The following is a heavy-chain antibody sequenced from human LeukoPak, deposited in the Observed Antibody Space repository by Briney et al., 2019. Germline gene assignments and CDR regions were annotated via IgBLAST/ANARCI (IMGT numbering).Heavy chain of an antibody. Sequence: SETLSLTCTVSGGSISSYYWSWIRQPPGKGLEWIGYIYYSGSTYYNPSLKSRVTISVDTSKNQFSLKLSSVTAADTAVYYCARGKRGWFDPWGQGTLVTVSS. CDR2: IYYSGST. J-gene: IGHJ5*02. V-gene: IGHV4-59*08. CDR1: GGSISSYY. CDR3: ARGKRGWFDP.